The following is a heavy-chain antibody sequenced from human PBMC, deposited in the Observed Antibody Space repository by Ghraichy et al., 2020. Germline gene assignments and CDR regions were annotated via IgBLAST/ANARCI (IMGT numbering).Heavy chain of an antibody. J-gene: IGHJ4*02. CDR3: AKDYGECSNNRCYSIPLDY. V-gene: IGHV3-23*01. D-gene: IGHD2-15*01. Sequence: ETLSLTCAASGISFSRYAMSWFRQAPGTGLEWVAGIIENGVTTYYADSVKGRFTIFRDNSRNTLYLQMNSLRAEDTAVYYCAKDYGECSNNRCYSIPLDYWGQGTLVTVSS. CDR1: GISFSRYA. CDR2: IIENGVTT.